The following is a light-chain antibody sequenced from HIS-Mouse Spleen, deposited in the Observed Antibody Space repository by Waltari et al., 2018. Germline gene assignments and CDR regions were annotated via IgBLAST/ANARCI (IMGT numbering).Light chain of an antibody. CDR2: SNN. Sequence: QFVLTQPPSASGTPGQRVTISCSGSSSNIGSNTVNWYQQLPGTAPKLLIYSNNPRPSGVPDRFSGSKSGTSASLAISGLQSEDEADYYCAAWDDSLNGYVFGTGTKVTVL. J-gene: IGLJ1*01. CDR3: AAWDDSLNGYV. V-gene: IGLV1-44*01. CDR1: SSNIGSNT.